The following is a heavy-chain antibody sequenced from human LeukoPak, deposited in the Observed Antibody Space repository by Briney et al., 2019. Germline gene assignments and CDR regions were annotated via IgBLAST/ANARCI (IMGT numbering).Heavy chain of an antibody. Sequence: GGSLRLSCAASGFTVSTNYMTWVRQAPGKGLEWVSVIYAGGHTHYADSVKGRFTISRDNSKNTLYLQMNSLRAEDTAVYYCARHQGVVDLWGRGSLVTVSS. D-gene: IGHD3-3*01. CDR1: GFTVSTNY. J-gene: IGHJ2*01. V-gene: IGHV3-66*04. CDR3: ARHQGVVDL. CDR2: IYAGGHT.